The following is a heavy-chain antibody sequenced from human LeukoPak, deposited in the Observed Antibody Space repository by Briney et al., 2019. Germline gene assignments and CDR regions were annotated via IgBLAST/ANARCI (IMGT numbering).Heavy chain of an antibody. V-gene: IGHV4-59*08. D-gene: IGHD4-17*01. CDR2: IYYSGST. J-gene: IGHJ4*02. CDR1: GGSISSYY. Sequence: SETLSLTCTVSGGSISSYYWSWIRQPPGKGLEWIGYIYYSGSTNYNPSLKSRVTISVDTSKNQFSLKLSSVPAADTAVYYCASQGYGDYTFDYWGQGTLVTVSS. CDR3: ASQGYGDYTFDY.